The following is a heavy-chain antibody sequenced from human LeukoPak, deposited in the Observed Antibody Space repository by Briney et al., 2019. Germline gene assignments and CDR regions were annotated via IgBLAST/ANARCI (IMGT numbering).Heavy chain of an antibody. CDR3: ARGRYEISAAMDV. D-gene: IGHD5-12*01. J-gene: IGHJ6*02. V-gene: IGHV3-53*01. CDR2: IYSGGST. Sequence: PGGSLRLSCAASGFTVSSNYMSWVRQAPGKGLEWVSVIYSGGSTNYADSVRGRFTISRDNSKDTLYLQMNGLRDEDTAVYYCARGRYEISAAMDVWGQGTTVTVSS. CDR1: GFTVSSNY.